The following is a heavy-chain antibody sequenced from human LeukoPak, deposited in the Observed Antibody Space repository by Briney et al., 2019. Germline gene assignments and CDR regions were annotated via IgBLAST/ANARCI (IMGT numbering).Heavy chain of an antibody. CDR3: GKEVDPAMPNFDY. CDR2: ISGDGGST. D-gene: IGHD5-18*01. Sequence: GGSLRLSCAASGFTFDNYAMHWVRQAPGKGLEWVSLISGDGGSTYYADSVKGRFTISRDNSKNSLYLQMNSLRTEDTALYYCGKEVDPAMPNFDYWGQGTLVTVSS. V-gene: IGHV3-43*02. CDR1: GFTFDNYA. J-gene: IGHJ4*02.